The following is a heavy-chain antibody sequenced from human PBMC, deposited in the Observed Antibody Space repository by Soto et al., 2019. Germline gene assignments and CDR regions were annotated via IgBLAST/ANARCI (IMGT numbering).Heavy chain of an antibody. V-gene: IGHV4-39*01. CDR2: IYYSGST. J-gene: IGHJ4*02. CDR1: GGSISSSSYY. Sequence: PSETLSLTCTVSGGSISSSSYYWGWIRQPPGKGLEWIGSIYYSGSTYYNPSLKSRVTISVDTSKNQFSLKLSSVTAADTAVYYCARLTPGVVLWFGDSTDYWGQGTLVTVSS. CDR3: ARLTPGVVLWFGDSTDY. D-gene: IGHD3-10*01.